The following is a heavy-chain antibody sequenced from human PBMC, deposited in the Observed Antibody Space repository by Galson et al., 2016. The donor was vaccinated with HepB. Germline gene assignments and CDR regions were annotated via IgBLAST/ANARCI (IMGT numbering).Heavy chain of an antibody. J-gene: IGHJ6*02. CDR1: GGSISTTDW. CDR2: IYHSGTT. D-gene: IGHD3-16*01. Sequence: TLSLTCTVSGGSISTTDWWSWVRRAPGKGLEWIGEIYHSGTTTYNPSLETRASMSLDKSKNQFSLRLSSVTAADTAVYYCARDPTLRPMDLWGHGTTVVVSS. V-gene: IGHV4-4*02. CDR3: ARDPTLRPMDL.